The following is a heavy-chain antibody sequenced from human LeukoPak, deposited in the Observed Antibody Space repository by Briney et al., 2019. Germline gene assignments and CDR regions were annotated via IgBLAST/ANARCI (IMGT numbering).Heavy chain of an antibody. V-gene: IGHV3-74*01. Sequence: GGSLRLSCAASGFTFSSYWMHWVRQAPGKGLVWVSRINSDGSSTSYADSVKGRFTISRDNAKNTLYLQMNSLRAEDTAVYYCARESHDYYYMDVWGKGTTVTVSS. CDR2: INSDGSST. J-gene: IGHJ6*03. CDR3: ARESHDYYYMDV. CDR1: GFTFSSYW.